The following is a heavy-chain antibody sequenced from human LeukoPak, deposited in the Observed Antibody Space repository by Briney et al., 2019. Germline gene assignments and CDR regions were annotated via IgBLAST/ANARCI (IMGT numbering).Heavy chain of an antibody. CDR3: ARFGITVVRRRKYYFDY. J-gene: IGHJ4*02. CDR2: IYYSGAT. Sequence: PSETLSLTCTVSGGSLSNYYWSWIRQPHGKGLEWIGHIYYSGATKYNPSLKRRIPISVDPSNNHFSLMLSSVTAADTAVYYCARFGITVVRRRKYYFDYLGQGTLGTVS. V-gene: IGHV4-59*08. CDR1: GGSLSNYY. D-gene: IGHD3-10*01.